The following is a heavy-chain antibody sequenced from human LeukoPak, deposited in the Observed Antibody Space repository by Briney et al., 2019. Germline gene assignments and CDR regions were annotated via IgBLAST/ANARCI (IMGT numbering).Heavy chain of an antibody. Sequence: PSETLSLTCTVSGDSISTYYWSWIRQSPGKGLEWIGYFYSSRSTRSSPPLQSRVTMSVDTSKNQLSLKVHSVTAADTAVYYCARRGGYSYDTPGIYYMDVWGTGTTVTVSS. V-gene: IGHV4-4*09. CDR1: GDSISTYY. D-gene: IGHD5-18*01. CDR3: ARRGGYSYDTPGIYYMDV. CDR2: FYSSRST. J-gene: IGHJ6*03.